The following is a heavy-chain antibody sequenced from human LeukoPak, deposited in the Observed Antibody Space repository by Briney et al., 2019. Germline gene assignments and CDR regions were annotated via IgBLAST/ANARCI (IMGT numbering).Heavy chain of an antibody. J-gene: IGHJ4*02. CDR2: IKQDGSEK. V-gene: IGHV3-7*01. Sequence: AGGSLRLSCAASGFTFSSYGMHWVRQAPGKGLEWVANIKQDGSEKYYVDSVKGRFTISRDNAKNSLYLQMNSLRAEDTAVYYCARRNFFDYWGQGTLVTVSS. CDR1: GFTFSSYG. CDR3: ARRNFFDY.